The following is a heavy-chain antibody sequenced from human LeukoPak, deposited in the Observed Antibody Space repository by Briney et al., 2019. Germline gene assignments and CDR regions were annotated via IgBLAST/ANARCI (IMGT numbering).Heavy chain of an antibody. V-gene: IGHV4-59*01. D-gene: IGHD6-13*01. CDR3: ARVPRIEAGATGDWFDP. J-gene: IGHJ5*02. Sequence: SETLSLTCTVSGASLSSYYWSWIRQPPGKGLEWIGFIYYSGSTNYNPSLKSRVTISVDTSKNQFFLNLRSVTAADTAVYYCARVPRIEAGATGDWFDPWGQGTVVTVSS. CDR2: IYYSGST. CDR1: GASLSSYY.